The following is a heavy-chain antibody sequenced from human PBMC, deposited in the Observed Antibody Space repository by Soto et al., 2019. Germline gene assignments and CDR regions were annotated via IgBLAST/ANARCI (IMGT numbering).Heavy chain of an antibody. D-gene: IGHD6-19*01. V-gene: IGHV1-69*13. CDR2: IIPIFGTA. CDR1: RVAFSKFI. CDR3: AKVGYSSPMGYYYGMDV. Sequence: GASVKVSCKASRVAFSKFIVTWVRQAPGLGLEWVGGIIPIFGTANYAQKFQGRVTITADESTSTSYMEVNNLRSEDTAVYYCAKVGYSSPMGYYYGMDVWGQGTTVTVSS. J-gene: IGHJ6*02.